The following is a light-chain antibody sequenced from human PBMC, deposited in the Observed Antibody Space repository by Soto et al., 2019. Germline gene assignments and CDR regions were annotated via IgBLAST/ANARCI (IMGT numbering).Light chain of an antibody. V-gene: IGKV1-5*03. J-gene: IGKJ1*01. CDR3: QQYNSYSEA. Sequence: DIQMTQSPSTLFGSVGARVTITCRAGQTISCLLAWYQHKPGKAPKLLMYNASTLKSGVASRFSGSGSGTEFTLTISSLQPDDFATYYCQQYNSYSEAFGQGTKGDIK. CDR2: NAS. CDR1: QTISCL.